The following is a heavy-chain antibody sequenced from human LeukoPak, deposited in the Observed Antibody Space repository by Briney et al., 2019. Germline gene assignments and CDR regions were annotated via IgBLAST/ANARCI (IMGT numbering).Heavy chain of an antibody. Sequence: ASVMFSCKASGYTFTGYYIHWVRQAPGQGLEWMGGIIPIFGTANYAQKFQGRVTITADESTSTAYMELSSLRSEDTAVYYCARRAMVRSYCMDVWGQGTTVTVSS. D-gene: IGHD3-10*01. CDR3: ARRAMVRSYCMDV. CDR1: GYTFTGYY. CDR2: IIPIFGTA. J-gene: IGHJ6*02. V-gene: IGHV1-69*13.